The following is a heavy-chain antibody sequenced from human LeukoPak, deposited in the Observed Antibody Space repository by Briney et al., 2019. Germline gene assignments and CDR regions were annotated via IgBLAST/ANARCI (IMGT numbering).Heavy chain of an antibody. D-gene: IGHD2-15*01. CDR1: GVTFNRYW. CDR3: ARGGGYCSGGTCSPYYYMDV. Sequence: PGGSLRLSCTASGVTFNRYWMTWVRQAPGKGLEWVANIKQDGSEKYYVDSVKGRFTISRDNAKNSLSLQMNSLRAEDTAVYYCARGGGYCSGGTCSPYYYMDVWGKGTTVTVSS. J-gene: IGHJ6*03. V-gene: IGHV3-7*01. CDR2: IKQDGSEK.